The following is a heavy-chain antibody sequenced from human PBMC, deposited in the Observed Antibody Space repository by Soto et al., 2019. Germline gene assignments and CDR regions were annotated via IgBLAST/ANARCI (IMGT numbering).Heavy chain of an antibody. J-gene: IGHJ4*02. Sequence: QVQLVQSGAEVKKTGASVKVSCKAAGYPVTSYYRHWVRQAPGQGLEWMGIINPSGGSTSYAPKFQGRVTMSSDTSTSTVYMELSSLRSEDTAVYYFARDRHSNSYSFDYLGQGTLVTVSS. CDR1: GYPVTSYY. V-gene: IGHV1-46*03. CDR3: ARDRHSNSYSFDY. D-gene: IGHD6-13*01. CDR2: INPSGGST.